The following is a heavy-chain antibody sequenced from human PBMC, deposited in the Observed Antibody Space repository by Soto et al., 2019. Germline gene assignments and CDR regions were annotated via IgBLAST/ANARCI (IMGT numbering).Heavy chain of an antibody. CDR1: GFTFSSYW. J-gene: IGHJ6*02. CDR2: IKQDGSEK. D-gene: IGHD3-9*01. V-gene: IGHV3-7*01. Sequence: EVQLVESGGGLVQPGGSLRLSCAASGFTFSSYWMSWVRQAPGKGLEWVANIKQDGSEKYYVDSVKGRFTISRDNAKNSLYLQMNSLRAEDTAVYYCARPQYYDILTGYSPYYYYGMDVWGQGTTVTVSS. CDR3: ARPQYYDILTGYSPYYYYGMDV.